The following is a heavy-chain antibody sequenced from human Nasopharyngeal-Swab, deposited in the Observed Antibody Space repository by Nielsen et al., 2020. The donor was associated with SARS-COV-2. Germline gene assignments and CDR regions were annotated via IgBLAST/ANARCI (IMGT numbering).Heavy chain of an antibody. J-gene: IGHJ1*01. CDR3: VIVVVTAAGYFQH. CDR1: GFTFSSYG. Sequence: GESLKISCAASGFTFSSYGMHWVRQAPGKGLEWVSAISGSGGSTYYADSVKGRFTISRDNSKNTLYLQMNSLRAEDTAVYYCVIVVVTAAGYFQHWGQGTLVTVSS. CDR2: ISGSGGST. V-gene: IGHV3-23*01. D-gene: IGHD2-21*02.